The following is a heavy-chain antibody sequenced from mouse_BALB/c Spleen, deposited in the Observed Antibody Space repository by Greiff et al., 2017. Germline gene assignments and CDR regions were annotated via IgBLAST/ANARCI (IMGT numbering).Heavy chain of an antibody. CDR3: ALFAY. CDR2: IDPANGNT. Sequence: VQLQQSGAELVKPGASVKLSCTASGFNIKANYMHWVKLRPEQGLEWIGRIDPANGNTKYDPKFQGKATITADTSSNTAYLQLSSLTSEDTAVYYCALFAYWGQGTLVTVSA. V-gene: IGHV14-3*02. J-gene: IGHJ3*01. CDR1: GFNIKANY.